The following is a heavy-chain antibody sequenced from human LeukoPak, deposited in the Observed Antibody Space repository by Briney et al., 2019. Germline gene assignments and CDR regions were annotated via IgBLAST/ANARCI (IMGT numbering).Heavy chain of an antibody. CDR2: ISYDGSNK. CDR3: ARVGTLNYYDSSGYYRYFDY. CDR1: GFTFSSYG. J-gene: IGHJ4*02. V-gene: IGHV3-30*03. Sequence: GGSLRLSCAASGFTFSSYGMHWVRQAPGKGLEWVAVISYDGSNKYYADSVKGRFTISRDNSKNTLYLQMNSLRAEDTAVYYCARVGTLNYYDSSGYYRYFDYWGQGTLVTVSS. D-gene: IGHD3-22*01.